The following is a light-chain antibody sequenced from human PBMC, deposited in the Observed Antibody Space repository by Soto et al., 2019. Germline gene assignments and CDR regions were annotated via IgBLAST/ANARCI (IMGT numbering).Light chain of an antibody. Sequence: EIVMTHSPATLSVSPGERATLSCRACQSVNSKLAWYQQKPGQAPRLLIYAASTRATGIPARFSGSGSGTEFTLTISSLQSEDFAVYYCQQYKNWPWTFGQGTKVDI. CDR3: QQYKNWPWT. V-gene: IGKV3-15*01. CDR2: AAS. CDR1: QSVNSK. J-gene: IGKJ1*01.